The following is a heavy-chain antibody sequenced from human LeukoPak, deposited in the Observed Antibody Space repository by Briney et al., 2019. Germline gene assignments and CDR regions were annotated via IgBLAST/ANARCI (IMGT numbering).Heavy chain of an antibody. CDR2: INHSGST. CDR3: ARGGSVDIVAPYFDY. J-gene: IGHJ4*02. D-gene: IGHD5-12*01. CDR1: GGSISSSSYY. Sequence: SETLSLTCTVSGGSISSSSYYWGWIRQPPGKGLEWIGEINHSGSTNYNPSLKSRVTISVDTSKNQFSLKVSSVTAADTAVYYCARGGSVDIVAPYFDYWGQGTLVTVSS. V-gene: IGHV4-39*07.